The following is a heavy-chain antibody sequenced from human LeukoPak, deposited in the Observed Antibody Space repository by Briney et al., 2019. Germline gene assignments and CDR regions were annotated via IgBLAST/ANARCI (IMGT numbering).Heavy chain of an antibody. J-gene: IGHJ4*02. D-gene: IGHD1-20*01. CDR2: ISWDGGST. V-gene: IGHV3-43D*03. CDR1: GFTFDDYA. Sequence: GGSLRLSCAASGFTFDDYAMHWVRQAPGKGLEWVSLISWDGGSTYYADSVKGRFTISRDNSKNSLYLQMNSLRAEDTALYYCTTDFGGVYNWNDVSDYWGQGTLVTVSS. CDR3: TTDFGGVYNWNDVSDY.